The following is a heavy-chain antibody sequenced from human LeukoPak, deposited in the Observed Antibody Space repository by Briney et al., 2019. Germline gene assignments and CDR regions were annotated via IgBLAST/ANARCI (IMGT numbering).Heavy chain of an antibody. CDR3: ARVGGYDILTGYQEYFDY. D-gene: IGHD3-9*01. CDR2: ISYDGSNK. Sequence: GRSLRLSCAASGFTFSSYAMHWVRQAPGKGLEWVAVISYDGSNKYYADSVKGRFTISRDNSKNTLYLQMNSLRAEDTAVYYCARVGGYDILTGYQEYFDYWGQGTLVTVSS. V-gene: IGHV3-30*14. CDR1: GFTFSSYA. J-gene: IGHJ4*02.